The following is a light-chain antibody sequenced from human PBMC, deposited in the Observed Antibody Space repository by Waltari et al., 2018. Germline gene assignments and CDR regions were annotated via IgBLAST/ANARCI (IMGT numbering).Light chain of an antibody. CDR1: QSVSRA. CDR2: GAS. CDR3: QHYLRLPVT. J-gene: IGKJ1*01. Sequence: EIVLTQSPGTLSLSLGENATVPCRASQSVSRALAWYQQKPGQAPRLLIYGASTMATGIPDRFSGSGSGTDFSLTISRLEPDDFAVYYCQHYLRLPVTFGQGTTVEI. V-gene: IGKV3-20*01.